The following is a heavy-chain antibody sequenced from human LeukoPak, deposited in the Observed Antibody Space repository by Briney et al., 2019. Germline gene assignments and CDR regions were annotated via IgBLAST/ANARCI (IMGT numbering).Heavy chain of an antibody. CDR3: ASWGYSSGWYDAFGI. D-gene: IGHD6-19*01. CDR1: GYIFTSYW. V-gene: IGHV5-51*01. J-gene: IGHJ3*02. Sequence: GESLKISCKGSGYIFTSYWIGWVRQMPGKGLEWMGIIYPGDSDTRYSPSFQGQVTISADKSISTAYLQWSSLKASDTAMYYCASWGYSSGWYDAFGIWGQGTMVTVSS. CDR2: IYPGDSDT.